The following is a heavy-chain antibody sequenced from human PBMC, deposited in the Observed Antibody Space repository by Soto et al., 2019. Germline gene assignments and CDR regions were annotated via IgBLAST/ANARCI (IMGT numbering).Heavy chain of an antibody. CDR2: IIPIIGPA. D-gene: IGHD3-22*01. V-gene: IGHV1-69*01. J-gene: IGHJ5*02. CDR1: GGTFTYYG. Sequence: QVQLVQSGAEVKRPGSSVKLSCKASGGTFTYYGISWVRQAPGQGLEWMGGIIPIIGPATYAQKFQGRLTITADQSTSTAYMEVSSLGSEDTALYYCARDLGTTIAGPPRSETYGWLAPWGQGTLVTVSS. CDR3: ARDLGTTIAGPPRSETYGWLAP.